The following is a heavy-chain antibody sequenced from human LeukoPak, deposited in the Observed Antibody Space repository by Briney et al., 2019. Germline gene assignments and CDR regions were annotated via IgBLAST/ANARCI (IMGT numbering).Heavy chain of an antibody. CDR2: INTDGSSA. J-gene: IGHJ4*02. CDR3: AREHDYGDYVPFGY. D-gene: IGHD4-17*01. CDR1: GFTLSSYW. V-gene: IGHV3-74*01. Sequence: PGGSLRLSCAASGFTLSSYWMHWVRQAPGKGLVWVSRINTDGSSATYADSVKGRFTISRDNAKNTLYLQMNSLRAEDTAVYYCAREHDYGDYVPFGYWGQGTLVTVSS.